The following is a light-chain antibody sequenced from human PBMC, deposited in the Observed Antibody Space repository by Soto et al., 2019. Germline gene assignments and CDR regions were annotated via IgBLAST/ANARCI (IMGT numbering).Light chain of an antibody. Sequence: DIQMTQSPSSLSASVGDRVTITCRASQSIDNYLNWYQQKPGKAPNLLIYAASTLLSGVPSRFSGRGSRTHFPLTISSLQPEDYETYYCQQSYSSHETFGQGTKVEIK. CDR1: QSIDNY. J-gene: IGKJ1*01. CDR2: AAS. V-gene: IGKV1-39*01. CDR3: QQSYSSHET.